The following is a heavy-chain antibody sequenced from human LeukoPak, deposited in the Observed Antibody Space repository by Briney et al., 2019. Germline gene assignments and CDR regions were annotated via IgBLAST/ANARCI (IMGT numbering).Heavy chain of an antibody. J-gene: IGHJ4*02. V-gene: IGHV3-23*01. CDR3: ATGGLWMAPGKFEF. Sequence: GGSLRLSCAASGLTFSSYAMNWVRQAPGKGLEWVSAISGSGSNTYYADSVKGRFTISRDNSKNTLYLQMNSLRAEDTAVYYCATGGLWMAPGKFEFWGQGTLVTVSS. CDR2: ISGSGSNT. D-gene: IGHD3-16*01. CDR1: GLTFSSYA.